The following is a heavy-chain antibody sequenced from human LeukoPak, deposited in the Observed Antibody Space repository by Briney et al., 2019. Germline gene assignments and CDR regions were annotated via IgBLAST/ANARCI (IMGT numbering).Heavy chain of an antibody. J-gene: IGHJ4*02. V-gene: IGHV3-23*01. CDR1: GFTLTTYA. CDR3: AKSHSVGYRGYFDY. Sequence: QSGGSLRLSCAASGFTLTTYAMSWVRQAPGKGLEWVSTISDSGASTYYADSVKGRFTISRDNSKNTLYLQMNSLRAEDTAVHYCAKSHSVGYRGYFDYWGQGTLVTVSS. D-gene: IGHD5-12*01. CDR2: ISDSGAST.